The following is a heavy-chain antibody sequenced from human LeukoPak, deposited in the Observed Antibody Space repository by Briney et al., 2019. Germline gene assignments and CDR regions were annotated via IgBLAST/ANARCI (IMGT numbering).Heavy chain of an antibody. V-gene: IGHV2-5*02. Sequence: SAPTLVKPTQTLTLICLFSGFSLNNTGEPVVRTCQPPGKTLPCLAVIYWDDDKQYTPSLKTRLTITKYTCKSAVILTMSDMDTVDTATYFCPHRLYNLRSANYGYFDSWGQGTLVTVSS. CDR2: IYWDDDK. J-gene: IGHJ4*02. CDR1: GFSLNNTGEP. D-gene: IGHD5-24*01. CDR3: PHRLYNLRSANYGYFDS.